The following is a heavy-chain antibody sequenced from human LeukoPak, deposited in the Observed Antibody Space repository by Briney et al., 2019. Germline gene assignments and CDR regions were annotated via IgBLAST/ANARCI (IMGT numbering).Heavy chain of an antibody. CDR1: GGSFSGYY. J-gene: IGHJ5*02. CDR3: ARGENILTGYYNGGCFDP. V-gene: IGHV4-34*01. Sequence: SQTLSLTRAVYGGSFSGYYWSWIRQPPGKGLEWIGEINHSGSTTYNPSLKSRVTISVDTSKNQFSLKLSSVTAADTAVYYCARGENILTGYYNGGCFDPWGQGTLVTVSS. CDR2: INHSGST. D-gene: IGHD3-9*01.